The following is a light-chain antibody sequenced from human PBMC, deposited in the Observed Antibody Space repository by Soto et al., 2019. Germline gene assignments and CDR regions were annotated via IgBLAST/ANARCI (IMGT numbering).Light chain of an antibody. J-gene: IGLJ1*01. CDR2: EVS. CDR3: SSYTSSSTRV. Sequence: QSALTQPASVSGSPGQSITISCTGTSSDVGGYNYVSWYQQPPGKAPKLMIYEVSNRPSGVSNRFSGSKSGNTASLTISGLQAEDEADYYCSSYTSSSTRVFGTGTKLTV. V-gene: IGLV2-14*01. CDR1: SSDVGGYNY.